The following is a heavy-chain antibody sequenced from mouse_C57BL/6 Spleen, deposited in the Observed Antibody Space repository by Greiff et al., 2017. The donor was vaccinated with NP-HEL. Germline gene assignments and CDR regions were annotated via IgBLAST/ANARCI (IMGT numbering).Heavy chain of an antibody. Sequence: EVQLQQSGPELVKPGASVKISCKASGYTFTDYNMDWVKQSHGKSLEWIGDINPNNGGTIYNQKFKGKATLTVDKSSSTAYMELHSLTSEDTAVYYCARPYYDSSPYYFDYWGQGTTLTVSS. CDR1: GYTFTDYN. CDR2: INPNNGGT. CDR3: ARPYYDSSPYYFDY. J-gene: IGHJ2*01. V-gene: IGHV1-18*01. D-gene: IGHD1-1*01.